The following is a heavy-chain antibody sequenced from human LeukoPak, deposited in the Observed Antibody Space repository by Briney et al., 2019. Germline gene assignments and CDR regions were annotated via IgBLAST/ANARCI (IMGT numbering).Heavy chain of an antibody. Sequence: MSSQALSLTCTVSGGSISSGSYYWSWIRQPAGKGLEWIWRMYTSGSTNYNPSLKSRVTISVDTSKNQFSLKLSSVTAADTAVYYCARGYYYDSSGSDAFDIWGQGTMVTVSS. CDR3: ARGYYYDSSGSDAFDI. J-gene: IGHJ3*02. V-gene: IGHV4-61*02. D-gene: IGHD3-22*01. CDR1: GGSISSGSYY. CDR2: MYTSGST.